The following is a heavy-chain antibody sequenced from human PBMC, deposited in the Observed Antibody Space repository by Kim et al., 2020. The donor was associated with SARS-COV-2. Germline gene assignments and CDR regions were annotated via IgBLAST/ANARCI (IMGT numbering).Heavy chain of an antibody. V-gene: IGHV3-33*06. J-gene: IGHJ4*02. CDR3: AKEQMLCLDY. D-gene: IGHD3-16*01. Sequence: SNHYSEATVKSRFTIPRDNSKTTSYLQMNRLRADDTAVYYCAKEQMLCLDYWGQGTLVTVSS. CDR2: SNH.